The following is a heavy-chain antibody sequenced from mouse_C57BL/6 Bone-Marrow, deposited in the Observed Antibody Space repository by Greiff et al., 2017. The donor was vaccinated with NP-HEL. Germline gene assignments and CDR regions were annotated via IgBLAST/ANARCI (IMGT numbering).Heavy chain of an antibody. Sequence: VQLQQSGPELVKPGASVKLSCKASGYTFTSYDINWVKQRPGQGLEWIGWIYPRDGSTNYNEKFKGKATLNVDTSSSTVYMELHSLTSEDSAVYFCAIYYDYFDYWGQGTTLTVSS. CDR2: IYPRDGST. CDR3: AIYYDYFDY. CDR1: GYTFTSYD. J-gene: IGHJ2*01. V-gene: IGHV1-85*01. D-gene: IGHD2-4*01.